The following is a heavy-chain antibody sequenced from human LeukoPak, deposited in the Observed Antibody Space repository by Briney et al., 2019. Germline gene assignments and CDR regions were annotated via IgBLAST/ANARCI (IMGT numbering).Heavy chain of an antibody. Sequence: GGSLRLSCAASGFTVSSNYMSWVRQAPGKGLEWVSALSGSGGTTYSADSVKGRFTISRDNSKNTLYLQMNSLRAEDTAVYYCAKGHPGDAYYCYYGMDVWGQGTTVTVSS. D-gene: IGHD1-26*01. CDR1: GFTVSSNY. CDR3: AKGHPGDAYYCYYGMDV. J-gene: IGHJ6*02. CDR2: LSGSGGTT. V-gene: IGHV3-23*01.